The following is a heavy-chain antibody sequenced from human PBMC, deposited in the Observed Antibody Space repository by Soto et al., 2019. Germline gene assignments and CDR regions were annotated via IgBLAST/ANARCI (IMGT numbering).Heavy chain of an antibody. Sequence: EVQLVESGGGLVQPGGSLRLSCAASGFTFSSYWMSWVRQAPGKGLEWVANIKQDGSEKYYVDSVKGRFTISRDNAKNSLYLQMNSLRAEDTAVYYCARESPGDYSHFAHWGQGTLVTVSS. CDR2: IKQDGSEK. CDR3: ARESPGDYSHFAH. J-gene: IGHJ4*02. D-gene: IGHD4-17*01. CDR1: GFTFSSYW. V-gene: IGHV3-7*01.